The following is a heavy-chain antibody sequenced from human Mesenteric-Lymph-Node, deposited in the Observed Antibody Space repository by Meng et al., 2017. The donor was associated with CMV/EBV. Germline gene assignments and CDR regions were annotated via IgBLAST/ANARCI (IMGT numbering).Heavy chain of an antibody. V-gene: IGHV3-48*04. Sequence: GESLKISCAASGFTFSSYSMDWVRQAPGKGLEWVSFISRSSSTIYYADSVKGRFTISRDNAKNSLYLQMNSLRAEDTAVYYCARDLITGIPTTWGQGTLVTVSS. CDR2: ISRSSSTI. D-gene: IGHD1-20*01. J-gene: IGHJ5*02. CDR1: GFTFSSYS. CDR3: ARDLITGIPTT.